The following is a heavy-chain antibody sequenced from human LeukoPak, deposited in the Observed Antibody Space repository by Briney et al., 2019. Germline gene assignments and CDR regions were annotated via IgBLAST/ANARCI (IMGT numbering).Heavy chain of an antibody. V-gene: IGHV4-4*09. Sequence: SETLSLTCTVSGASMTTFYWSGVRQSPGRRPEWIGYIDVNGKTDYNPSLKSRIIISVDLSHNQISLYVKSVTATDTAVYDCARAAFSNSPYWGPGTQVIVSS. D-gene: IGHD4-11*01. J-gene: IGHJ4*02. CDR1: GASMTTFY. CDR2: IDVNGKT. CDR3: ARAAFSNSPY.